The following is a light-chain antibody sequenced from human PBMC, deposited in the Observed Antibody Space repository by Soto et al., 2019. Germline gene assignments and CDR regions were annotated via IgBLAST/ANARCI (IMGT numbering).Light chain of an antibody. V-gene: IGKV1D-12*01. Sequence: DIQMTQSPSSVSASVGDRVTISCRANQGITSWLAWYQQKPGKAPKLLIYAASILQTGVPARFSGSGSGTDFPLTISSLQPEYFATYYCQQANNFPLTFGGGTKVEIK. CDR3: QQANNFPLT. J-gene: IGKJ4*01. CDR2: AAS. CDR1: QGITSW.